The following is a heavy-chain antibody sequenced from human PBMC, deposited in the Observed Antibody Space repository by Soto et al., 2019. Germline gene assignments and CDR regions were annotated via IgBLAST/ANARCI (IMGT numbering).Heavy chain of an antibody. CDR1: GFTFSSYG. Sequence: QVQLVESGGGVVQPGRSLRLSCAASGFTFSSYGMHWVRQAPGKGLEWVAVIWYDGSNKYYADSVKGRFTISRDNSKNTLYLQMNSLRAEDTAVYYCARGRPMTTTMGRNWYFDLWGRGTLFTVSS. CDR2: IWYDGSNK. D-gene: IGHD4-17*01. CDR3: ARGRPMTTTMGRNWYFDL. V-gene: IGHV3-33*01. J-gene: IGHJ2*01.